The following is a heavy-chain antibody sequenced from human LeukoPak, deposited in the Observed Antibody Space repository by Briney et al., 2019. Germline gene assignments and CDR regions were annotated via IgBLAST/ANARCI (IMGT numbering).Heavy chain of an antibody. CDR3: ARDAGAYGDYHYCMDV. V-gene: IGHV3-66*01. D-gene: IGHD3-16*01. J-gene: IGHJ6*03. Sequence: PGGSLRLSCAASGFTVSSNYMSLVRQAPGKGLEWVSVIYSGGSTYYADSVKGRFTISRDNAENSLYLQMNSLRAEDTAVYYCARDAGAYGDYHYCMDVWGKGSTVTVSS. CDR1: GFTVSSNY. CDR2: IYSGGST.